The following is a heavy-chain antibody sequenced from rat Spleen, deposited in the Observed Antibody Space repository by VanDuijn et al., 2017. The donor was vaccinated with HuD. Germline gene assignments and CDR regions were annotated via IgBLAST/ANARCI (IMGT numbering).Heavy chain of an antibody. CDR1: GFTFNNYW. CDR2: ITNSGGST. Sequence: EVQLVESGGGLVQPGRSLKLSCVASGFTFNNYWMTWIRQAPGKWLEWVASITNSGGSTYYPDSVKGRFTISRDNAKSTLYLQMNSLRSEDTATYYCTRSLTTVAVYWGQGVMVTVSS. CDR3: TRSLTTVAVY. J-gene: IGHJ2*01. D-gene: IGHD1-8*01. V-gene: IGHV5-31*01.